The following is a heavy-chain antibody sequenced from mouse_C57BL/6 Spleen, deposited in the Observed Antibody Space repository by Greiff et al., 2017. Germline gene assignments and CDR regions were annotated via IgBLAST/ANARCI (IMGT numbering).Heavy chain of an antibody. V-gene: IGHV5-17*01. CDR2: ISSGSSTI. CDR3: ARKVVVHWYFDV. J-gene: IGHJ1*03. D-gene: IGHD1-1*01. CDR1: GFTFSDYG. Sequence: DVHLVESGGGLVKPGGSLKLSCAASGFTFSDYGMHWVRQAPEKGLEWVAYISSGSSTIYYADTVKGRFTISRDNAKNTLFLQMTSLRSQDTAMYYCARKVVVHWYFDVWGTGTTVTVSS.